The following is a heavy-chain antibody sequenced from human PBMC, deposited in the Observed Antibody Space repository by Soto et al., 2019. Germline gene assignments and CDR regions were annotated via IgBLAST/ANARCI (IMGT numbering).Heavy chain of an antibody. V-gene: IGHV3-33*01. Sequence: GRSQSFSCSEDRFVGNRYRLHWAPQAPDKGLEWVAVIWYDGSNKYYADSVKGRFTISRDNSKNTLYLQMNSLRAEDTAVYYCARAVQLLTYSHDMYGWAQGTTVTVSS. CDR3: ARAVQLLTYSHDMYG. D-gene: IGHD2-2*01. J-gene: IGHJ6*02. CDR2: IWYDGSNK. CDR1: RFVGNRYR.